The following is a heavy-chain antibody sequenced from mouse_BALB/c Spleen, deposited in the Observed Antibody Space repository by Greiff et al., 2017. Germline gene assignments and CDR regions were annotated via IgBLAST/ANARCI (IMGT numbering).Heavy chain of an antibody. CDR1: GFTFTDYY. V-gene: IGHV7-3*02. Sequence: EVMLVESGGGLVQPGGSLRLSCATSGFTFTDYYMSWVRQPPGKALEWLGFIRNKANGYTTEYSASVKGRFTISRDNSQSILYLQMNTRRAEDSATYYYAREIDYGSSNNCAMDYWGQGTSVTVSS. CDR2: IRNKANGYTT. CDR3: AREIDYGSSNNCAMDY. D-gene: IGHD1-1*01. J-gene: IGHJ4*01.